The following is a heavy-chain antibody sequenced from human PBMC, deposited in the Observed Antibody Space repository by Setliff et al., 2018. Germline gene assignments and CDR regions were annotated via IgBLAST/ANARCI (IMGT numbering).Heavy chain of an antibody. CDR3: ARGLIAYASWYPNKHTYYYYMDV. D-gene: IGHD6-13*01. J-gene: IGHJ6*03. V-gene: IGHV1-46*01. Sequence: ASVKVSCTTSGYSFTNYGINWVRQAPGQGLEWMGLINPSGENTNYAQRFQGRVNMTRDTSTSTVYMELRSLKSEDTATYFCARGLIAYASWYPNKHTYYYYMDVWGKGTTVTVSS. CDR1: GYSFTNYG. CDR2: INPSGENT.